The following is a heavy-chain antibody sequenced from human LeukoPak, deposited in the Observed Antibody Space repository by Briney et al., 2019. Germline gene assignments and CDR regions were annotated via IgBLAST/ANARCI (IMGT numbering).Heavy chain of an antibody. V-gene: IGHV3-15*01. CDR3: ARGDYGDSAVAFDI. Sequence: GGSLRLSCAASGFTFSKAWMSWVRQAPGKGLEWVGRIKSKTDGGTTDYAASVKGRFTISRDDSKNTLYLQMNSLRAEDTAVYYCARGDYGDSAVAFDIWGQGTMVTVSS. D-gene: IGHD4-17*01. CDR1: GFTFSKAW. CDR2: IKSKTDGGTT. J-gene: IGHJ3*02.